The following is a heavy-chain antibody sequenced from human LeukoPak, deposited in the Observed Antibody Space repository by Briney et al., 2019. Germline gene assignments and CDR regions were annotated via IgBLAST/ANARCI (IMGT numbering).Heavy chain of an antibody. CDR3: AKNSGIYEGYFDY. CDR2: MRGSGGST. Sequence: PRGSLRLSRAASGFTFSTYAVSWVRQAPGKGLEWVSAMRGSGGSTYYADSVKGRFTISRDNSKNSLHLQMNRLRAEDTAVYYCAKNSGIYEGYFDYWGQGTLVTVSS. CDR1: GFTFSTYA. J-gene: IGHJ4*02. V-gene: IGHV3-23*01. D-gene: IGHD1-26*01.